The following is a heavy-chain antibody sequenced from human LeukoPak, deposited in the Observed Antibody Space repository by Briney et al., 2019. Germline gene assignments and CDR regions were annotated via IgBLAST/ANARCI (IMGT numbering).Heavy chain of an antibody. Sequence: ASVKVSCKASGYTFTGYYMHWVRQAPGQGLEWMGRINPNSGGTNYAQKFQGRVTMTSDTSISTAYMELSRLRSDDTAVYYCARDSITGTTDYWGQGTLVTVSS. J-gene: IGHJ4*02. D-gene: IGHD1-7*01. V-gene: IGHV1-2*06. CDR3: ARDSITGTTDY. CDR1: GYTFTGYY. CDR2: INPNSGGT.